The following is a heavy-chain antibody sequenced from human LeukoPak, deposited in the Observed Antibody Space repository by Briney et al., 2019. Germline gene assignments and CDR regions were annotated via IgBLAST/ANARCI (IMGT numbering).Heavy chain of an antibody. CDR1: GFTFSGYA. CDR3: ANLNAPYWGNFDY. CDR2: ISGSGGTT. D-gene: IGHD3-16*01. J-gene: IGHJ4*02. Sequence: GGSPRLSCTASGFTFSGYAMSWVRQAPGKGLEWVSTISGSGGTTYYADSVKGRFTISRDNSKSTLYLQMNSLRAEDTAVYYCANLNAPYWGNFDYWGQGTLVTVSS. V-gene: IGHV3-23*01.